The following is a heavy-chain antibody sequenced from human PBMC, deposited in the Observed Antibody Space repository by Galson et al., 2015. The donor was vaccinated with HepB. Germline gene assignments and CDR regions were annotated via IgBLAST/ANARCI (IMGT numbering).Heavy chain of an antibody. CDR3: ATGEPYYYRSGIYLSFDY. J-gene: IGHJ4*02. V-gene: IGHV3-11*01. Sequence: SLRLSCAASEFTFSDYYLSWIRQAPGKGLEWLSYISKSGSIVYYADSVKGRFTISWDNAKNSLYLQMNSLRAEDTAVYYCATGEPYYYRSGIYLSFDYWGQGTLVTGSS. CDR2: ISKSGSIV. D-gene: IGHD3-10*01. CDR1: EFTFSDYY.